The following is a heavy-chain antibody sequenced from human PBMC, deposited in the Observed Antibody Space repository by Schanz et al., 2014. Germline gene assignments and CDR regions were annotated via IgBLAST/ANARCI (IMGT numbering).Heavy chain of an antibody. V-gene: IGHV4-59*04. D-gene: IGHD6-19*01. J-gene: IGHJ4*02. CDR2: VFYTGTT. CDR1: GGSISSYY. Sequence: QVQLQESGPGLVKPSQTLFLTCTVSGGSISSYYWSWIRQPPGKGLEWIGNVFYTGTTYTNPSLRSRLPLPVDPSNNHSPRNLPQVTAADTAVYFCARHGPLAGIPLDYWGRGTLVTVSS. CDR3: ARHGPLAGIPLDY.